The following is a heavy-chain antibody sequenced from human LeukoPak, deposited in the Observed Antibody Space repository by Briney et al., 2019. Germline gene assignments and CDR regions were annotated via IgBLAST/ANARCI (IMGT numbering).Heavy chain of an antibody. V-gene: IGHV4-59*08. D-gene: IGHD1-26*01. Sequence: NPSETLSLTCTVSGGSMSSYYWSWIRQPPGKGREWMGYIYDSGSTNYNPSLKSRVTISVDTSNNQFSLKLNSVTAADTAVYYCARHGTSGIYRRPFDIWGQGTMVTVSS. CDR3: ARHGTSGIYRRPFDI. CDR1: GGSMSSYY. CDR2: IYDSGST. J-gene: IGHJ3*02.